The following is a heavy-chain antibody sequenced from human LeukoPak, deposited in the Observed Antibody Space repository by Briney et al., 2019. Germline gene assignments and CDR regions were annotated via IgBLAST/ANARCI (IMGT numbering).Heavy chain of an antibody. Sequence: KPSETLSLTCTVSGGSVTSHLHQWSWIRQPPGKGLEWIGYHRSGTANYNPSLKRRVTISEDTSKNQFSLRLSSVTSADTAVYYCARDYMGSLDYWGQGILVTVSS. CDR3: ARDYMGSLDY. CDR2: HRSGTA. CDR1: GGSVTSHLHQ. V-gene: IGHV4-61*01. D-gene: IGHD1-26*01. J-gene: IGHJ4*02.